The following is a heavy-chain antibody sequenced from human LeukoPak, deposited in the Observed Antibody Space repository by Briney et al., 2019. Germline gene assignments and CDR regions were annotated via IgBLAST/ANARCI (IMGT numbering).Heavy chain of an antibody. CDR3: MTGYSSHWYNEGNY. CDR1: GFTSRRFR. Sequence: GGSLRLSCVASGFTSRRFRMIGVRQAPGEGVERVAMIKPDGSGEYYLDSVKRRFTNYRDNAKNSLYLQMNSVRADDTAVYFCMTGYSSHWYNEGNYWGQGILVTVSS. CDR2: IKPDGSGE. V-gene: IGHV3-7*01. J-gene: IGHJ4*02. D-gene: IGHD6-19*01.